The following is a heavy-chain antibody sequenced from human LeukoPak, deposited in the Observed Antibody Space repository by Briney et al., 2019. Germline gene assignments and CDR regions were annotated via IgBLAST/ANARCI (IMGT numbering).Heavy chain of an antibody. J-gene: IGHJ5*02. V-gene: IGHV3-30*04. CDR2: ISYDRSNK. CDR3: ARRDCDSIKCRGSNWFDP. D-gene: IGHD3-22*01. CDR1: GFTFSSYA. Sequence: GGSLRLSCAASGFTFSSYAMHWVRQAPGKGLEWVVVISYDRSNKYYADSVKGRFTISRDNAKNSLYLQMNSLRAEDTAVYYCARRDCDSIKCRGSNWFDPWGQETLVSVSS.